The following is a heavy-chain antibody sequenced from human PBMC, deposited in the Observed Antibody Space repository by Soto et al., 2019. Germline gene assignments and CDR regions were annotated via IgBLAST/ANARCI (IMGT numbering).Heavy chain of an antibody. CDR3: GRFKCSGGSCYSWFLDY. V-gene: IGHV4-30-4*01. CDR1: GGSITTGGYY. CDR2: RYYSEST. Sequence: SETLSLTCTVSGGSITTGGYYWSWIRQLPGKGLEWIGHRYYSESTYYNPSLKSRVSISLDTSKNQFSLKLSFVTAADTAMYYCGRFKCSGGSCYSWFLDYWGQGTPGTVSS. J-gene: IGHJ4*02. D-gene: IGHD2-15*01.